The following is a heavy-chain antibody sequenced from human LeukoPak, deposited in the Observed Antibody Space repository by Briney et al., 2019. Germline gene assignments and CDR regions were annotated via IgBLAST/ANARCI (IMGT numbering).Heavy chain of an antibody. CDR2: ITWNSGST. J-gene: IGHJ3*01. V-gene: IGHV3-9*01. D-gene: IGHD1-26*01. Sequence: PGGSLRPSCAASGFTFDEYAMHWVRQAPGKGLEWVSGITWNSGSTLYADSVKGRFTISRDNAKNSLYLQMNSLRAEDTAFYYCAKGVGVASIIDALNVWGQGTMVTVSS. CDR3: AKGVGVASIIDALNV. CDR1: GFTFDEYA.